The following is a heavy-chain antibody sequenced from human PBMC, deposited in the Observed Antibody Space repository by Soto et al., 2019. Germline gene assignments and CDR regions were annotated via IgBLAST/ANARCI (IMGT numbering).Heavy chain of an antibody. Sequence: QVQLVQSGAEVKKPGSSVKVSCKASGGTFSSYTISWVRQAPGQGLEWMGKIIPILGIANYAQKFQGRVTITADKSTSTAYMELSSLISEDTAVYYCARVITEYDILRPPYYYYGMDVWGQGTTVTVSS. CDR3: ARVITEYDILRPPYYYYGMDV. CDR2: IIPILGIA. CDR1: GGTFSSYT. D-gene: IGHD3-9*01. J-gene: IGHJ6*02. V-gene: IGHV1-69*02.